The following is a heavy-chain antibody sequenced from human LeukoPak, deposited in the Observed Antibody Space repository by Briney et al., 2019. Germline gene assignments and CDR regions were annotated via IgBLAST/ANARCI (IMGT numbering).Heavy chain of an antibody. CDR2: IKRKTDGGTT. D-gene: IGHD2-15*01. CDR3: TTRCSGGSCYSEDAFDI. J-gene: IGHJ3*02. V-gene: IGHV3-15*01. CDR1: GFTFSNAW. Sequence: GGSLRLSCAASGFTFSNAWMSWVRQAPGKGLEWVGRIKRKTDGGTTDYAAPVKGRFTISRDDSKNTLYLQMNSLKTEDTAVYYCTTRCSGGSCYSEDAFDIWGQGTMVTVSS.